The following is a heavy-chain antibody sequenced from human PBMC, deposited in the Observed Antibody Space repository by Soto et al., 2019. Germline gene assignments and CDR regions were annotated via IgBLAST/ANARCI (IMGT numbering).Heavy chain of an antibody. D-gene: IGHD6-19*01. CDR1: GGTFSSYA. CDR3: ARSRIAVADHYYYDGMDV. Sequence: QVQLVQSGAEVKKPGSSVKVSCKASGGTFSSYAISWVRQAPGQGLEWMGGIIPIFGTANYAQKFQGRVTITADESTSTAYMELSSLRSEDTAVYYCARSRIAVADHYYYDGMDVWGQGTTVTVSS. J-gene: IGHJ6*02. CDR2: IIPIFGTA. V-gene: IGHV1-69*12.